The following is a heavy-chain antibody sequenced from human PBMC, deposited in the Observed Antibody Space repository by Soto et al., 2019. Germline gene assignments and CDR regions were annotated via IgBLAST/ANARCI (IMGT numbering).Heavy chain of an antibody. V-gene: IGHV3-21*01. J-gene: IGHJ6*02. CDR3: ARDHESVIFGVVEGPNYGMDV. CDR1: EFTFSRYG. D-gene: IGHD3-3*01. Sequence: TGGSLRLSCAASEFTFSRYGMNWVRQAPGRGLEWVSSISSSSSYIYYADSVKGRFTISRDNAKNSLYLQMNSLRAEDTAVYYCARDHESVIFGVVEGPNYGMDVWGQGTTVTVSS. CDR2: ISSSSSYI.